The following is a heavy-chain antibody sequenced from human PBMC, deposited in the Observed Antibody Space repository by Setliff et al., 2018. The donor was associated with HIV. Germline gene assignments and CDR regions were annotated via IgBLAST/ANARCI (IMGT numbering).Heavy chain of an antibody. V-gene: IGHV3-66*01. J-gene: IGHJ6*02. CDR3: ARDPGRYNGMDV. Sequence: GGSLRLSCAASGFTFRNYNFNWVRQAPGKGLEWVSVIDSGGRTYYADSVKGRFIISRDNSKNTLYLQMNSLRAEDTAVYYCARDPGRYNGMDVWGQGTTVTVSS. CDR2: IDSGGRT. D-gene: IGHD1-20*01. CDR1: GFTFRNYN.